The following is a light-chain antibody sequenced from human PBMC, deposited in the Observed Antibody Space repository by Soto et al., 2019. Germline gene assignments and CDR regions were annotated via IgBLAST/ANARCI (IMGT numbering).Light chain of an antibody. CDR3: QQRSNWPLT. Sequence: EIVLTQSPATLSLSPGERATLSCRASQSVSSYLAWFQQKPGQTPRLLIYDASNRATGIPARFSGGGSGTDFTLTISSQEPEDFAVYYCQQRSNWPLTFGGGTNVEIK. J-gene: IGKJ4*01. V-gene: IGKV3-11*01. CDR2: DAS. CDR1: QSVSSY.